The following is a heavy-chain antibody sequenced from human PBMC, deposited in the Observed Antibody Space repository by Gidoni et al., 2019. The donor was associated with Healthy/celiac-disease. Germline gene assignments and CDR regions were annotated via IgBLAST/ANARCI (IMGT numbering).Heavy chain of an antibody. D-gene: IGHD3-22*01. CDR3: AGLSHYYDSSGYYRMDV. J-gene: IGHJ6*04. CDR1: GGSFSGYY. CDR2: INHSGST. V-gene: IGHV4-34*01. Sequence: QVQLQQWGAGLLKPSETLSLTCAVYGGSFSGYYRSWIRQPPGKGLEWIGEINHSGSTNYNPSLKSRVTISVDTSKNQFSLKLSSVTAADTAVYYCAGLSHYYDSSGYYRMDVWGKGTTVTVSS.